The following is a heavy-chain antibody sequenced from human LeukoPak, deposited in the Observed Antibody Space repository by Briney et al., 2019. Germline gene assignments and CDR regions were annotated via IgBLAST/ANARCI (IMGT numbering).Heavy chain of an antibody. J-gene: IGHJ4*02. CDR3: ASEQAGYTNPYYFDG. V-gene: IGHV3-23*01. CDR2: ISGSGANT. D-gene: IGHD6-13*01. CDR1: GFTFSTYA. Sequence: GGSLSLSCAASGFTFSTYAMSWVRQAPGKGLEWVSTISGSGANTYYADSVRGRFTISRDNSKNTLYLHMNSLRAENTAVYSCASEQAGYTNPYYFDGWGQGTLVTASS.